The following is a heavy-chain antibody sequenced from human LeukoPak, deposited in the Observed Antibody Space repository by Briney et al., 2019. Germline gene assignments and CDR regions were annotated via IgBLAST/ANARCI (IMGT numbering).Heavy chain of an antibody. V-gene: IGHV3-74*01. Sequence: GGSLRLSCAASGFTFSSYWMHWVRQGPGKGLVWVARINSDGSDTTNADSVKGRFTISRDNTKDTVYLQMNSLGVEDTAVYYCARDCGSSGCDYWGQGTLVTVSS. CDR2: INSDGSDT. J-gene: IGHJ4*02. CDR3: ARDCGSSGCDY. D-gene: IGHD6-19*01. CDR1: GFTFSSYW.